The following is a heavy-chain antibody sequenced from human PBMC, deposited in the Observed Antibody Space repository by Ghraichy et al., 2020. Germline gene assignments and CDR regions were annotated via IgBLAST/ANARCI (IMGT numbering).Heavy chain of an antibody. J-gene: IGHJ5*02. Sequence: SETLPLSCTVSGGSISSSTYYWGWIRQPPGKGLEWIGSVYYDGSAYYNPSLKTRVTLSVDTSRNQFSMTLSSVTAADTAVYYCARQEGYDQHAGEFDPWGQGTLVTVSS. CDR1: GGSISSSTYY. V-gene: IGHV4-39*01. CDR3: ARQEGYDQHAGEFDP. D-gene: IGHD2-15*01. CDR2: VYYDGSA.